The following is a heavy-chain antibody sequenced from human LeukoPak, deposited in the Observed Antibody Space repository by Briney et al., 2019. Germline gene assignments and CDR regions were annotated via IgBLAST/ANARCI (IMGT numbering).Heavy chain of an antibody. CDR1: GYTFTSYY. V-gene: IGHV1-46*01. CDR3: ARISEYYDFWGGSESYYYGIDV. Sequence: ASVKVSCKASGYTFTSYYMHWVRQAPGQGLEWMGIINPSGGTTTYAQKFQGRVTMTRDTSTSAVYMELSSLRGDDTAVYYCARISEYYDFWGGSESYYYGIDVWGQGTTVTVSS. D-gene: IGHD3-3*01. J-gene: IGHJ6*02. CDR2: INPSGGTT.